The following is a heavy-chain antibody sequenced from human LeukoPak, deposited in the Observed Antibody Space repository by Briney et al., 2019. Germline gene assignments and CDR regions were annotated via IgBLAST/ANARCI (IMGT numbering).Heavy chain of an antibody. CDR3: ARDGGYYYDSSGYYPENY. CDR2: IISISSYI. V-gene: IGHV3-21*01. J-gene: IGHJ4*02. D-gene: IGHD3-22*01. Sequence: PGGSMRLSCAASGFTFSSYSMNWVRQAPRKGLERVSSIISISSYIYYRSSVKGRFTISRDNAKNSLYLQMNSLRAEDRAVYYCARDGGYYYDSSGYYPENYWGQGTLVTVSS. CDR1: GFTFSSYS.